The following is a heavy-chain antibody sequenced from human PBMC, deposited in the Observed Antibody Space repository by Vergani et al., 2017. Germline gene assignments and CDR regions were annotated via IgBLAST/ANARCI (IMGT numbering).Heavy chain of an antibody. Sequence: QVQLQESGPGLVKPSETLSLTCTVSGGSISSYYWSWIRQPAGKGLEWIGRIYTSGSTNYNPSLKSRVTMSVDTSKNQFSLKLSSVTAADTAVYYCARDDDYYDSSEDAFDIWGQGTIVTVSS. CDR1: GGSISSYY. CDR2: IYTSGST. CDR3: ARDDDYYDSSEDAFDI. V-gene: IGHV4-4*07. J-gene: IGHJ3*02. D-gene: IGHD3-22*01.